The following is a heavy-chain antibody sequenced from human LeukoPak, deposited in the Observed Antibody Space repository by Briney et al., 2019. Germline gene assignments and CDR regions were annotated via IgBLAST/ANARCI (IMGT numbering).Heavy chain of an antibody. V-gene: IGHV4-59*01. CDR1: GGSFSKYY. CDR3: ARVRSSGWFDP. Sequence: SETLSLTCTVSGGSFSKYYWSWIRQPPGKGLECIGDVYYNGDTNYNPSLKSRVTISVDTSKNQFSLKLRSVTAADTAVYYCARVRSSGWFDPWGQGTLVTVSS. D-gene: IGHD6-19*01. J-gene: IGHJ5*02. CDR2: VYYNGDT.